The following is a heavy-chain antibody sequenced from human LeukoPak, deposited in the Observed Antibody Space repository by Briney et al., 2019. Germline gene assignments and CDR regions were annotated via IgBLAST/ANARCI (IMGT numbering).Heavy chain of an antibody. CDR3: AKGRRIAVAGTSRKYYFDY. J-gene: IGHJ4*02. CDR1: GFTFSSYA. V-gene: IGHV3-23*01. CDR2: ISGSGGST. D-gene: IGHD6-19*01. Sequence: PGGSLRLSCAASGFTFSSYAMSWVRQAPGKGLEWVSAISGSGGSTYYADSVKGRFTISRDNSKNTLYLQMNSLRAEDTAVYYCAKGRRIAVAGTSRKYYFDYWGQGTLVTVSS.